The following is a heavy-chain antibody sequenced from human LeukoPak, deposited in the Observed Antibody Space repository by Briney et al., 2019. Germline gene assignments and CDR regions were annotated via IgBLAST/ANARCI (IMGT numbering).Heavy chain of an antibody. Sequence: GGSLRLSCAASGFTFSTFAMHWVRQAPGKGLEWVALTSYDEENKGYADSVKGRYTISRDNSKNILYLQMNSLRVEDTAVYYCAKDRVLTTIFGVLTAWGQGTLVTVSS. CDR1: GFTFSTFA. CDR3: AKDRVLTTIFGVLTA. V-gene: IGHV3-30*04. D-gene: IGHD3-3*01. J-gene: IGHJ5*02. CDR2: TSYDEENK.